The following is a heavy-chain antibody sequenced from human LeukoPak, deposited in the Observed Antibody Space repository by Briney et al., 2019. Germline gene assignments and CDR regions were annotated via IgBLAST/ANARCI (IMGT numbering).Heavy chain of an antibody. J-gene: IGHJ4*02. V-gene: IGHV3-33*01. CDR3: ASSDDSSYRPWY. Sequence: PGRSLRLSCAASGFTFSNYGMHWVRQAPGTGLEWVALVWYDGNYKYYADALKGRFTISRDNLKNTLYLQMNSLRAEDTAVYYCASSDDSSYRPWYWGQGTLVTVSS. D-gene: IGHD4-11*01. CDR1: GFTFSNYG. CDR2: VWYDGNYK.